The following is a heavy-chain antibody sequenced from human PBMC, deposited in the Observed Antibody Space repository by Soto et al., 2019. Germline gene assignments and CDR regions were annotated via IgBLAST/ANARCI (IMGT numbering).Heavy chain of an antibody. D-gene: IGHD4-17*01. CDR3: ARVPPHGDYAFDY. J-gene: IGHJ4*02. V-gene: IGHV4-34*01. CDR1: GGSFSGYY. CDR2: INHSGST. Sequence: QVQLQQWGAGLLKPSETLSLTCAVYGGSFSGYYWSWIRQPPGKGLEWIGEINHSGSTNYNPSLKSRVSTSQDTXKNQFSLKLSSVTAADTAVYYCARVPPHGDYAFDYWGQGTLVTVSS.